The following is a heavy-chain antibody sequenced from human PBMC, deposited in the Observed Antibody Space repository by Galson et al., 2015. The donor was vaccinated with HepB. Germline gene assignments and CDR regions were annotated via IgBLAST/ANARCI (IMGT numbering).Heavy chain of an antibody. CDR2: IRIKAYGETT. Sequence: SLRLSCATSGFNFGDYAMSWFRQAPGKGLEWVGFIRIKAYGETTEYATPVKGRFTISRDDSKGIAYLQMNSLKTEDTAVYFCAGDIGSGTYYRGYLNYHFGMDVWGQGTTVTVSS. J-gene: IGHJ6*02. CDR3: AGDIGSGTYYRGYLNYHFGMDV. CDR1: GFNFGDYA. D-gene: IGHD3-10*01. V-gene: IGHV3-49*03.